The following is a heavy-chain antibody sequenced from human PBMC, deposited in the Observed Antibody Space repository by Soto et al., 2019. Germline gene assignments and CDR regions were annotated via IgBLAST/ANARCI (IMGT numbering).Heavy chain of an antibody. V-gene: IGHV3-23*01. D-gene: IGHD3-22*01. CDR2: VGPSGAST. Sequence: LTLSCTASGIIFGQYAMSWVRLAPGKGLEWVSVVGPSGASTFYADSVSGRFTISRENSDNTLYLEMNRVRAADAPLYFCGRSYFYDSTGYYRTFAQWGAGTGVTVS. J-gene: IGHJ4*02. CDR3: GRSYFYDSTGYYRTFAQ. CDR1: GIIFGQYA.